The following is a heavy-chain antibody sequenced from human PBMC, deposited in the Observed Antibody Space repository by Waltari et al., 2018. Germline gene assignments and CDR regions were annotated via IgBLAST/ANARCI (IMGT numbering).Heavy chain of an antibody. CDR3: ARDTHRSLFDI. Sequence: QVQLQESGPGLVKPSQTLSLTCTLSGGSISSGSYYWSWIRQPAGKGLEWIGRIYTSGSTNYNPSLKSRVTISVDTSKNQFSLKLSSVTAADTAVYYCARDTHRSLFDIWGQGTMVTVSS. V-gene: IGHV4-61*02. CDR2: IYTSGST. J-gene: IGHJ3*02. CDR1: GGSISSGSYY.